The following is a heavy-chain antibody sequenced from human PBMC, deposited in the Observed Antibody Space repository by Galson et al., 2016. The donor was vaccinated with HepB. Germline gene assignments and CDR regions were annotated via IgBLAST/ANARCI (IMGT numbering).Heavy chain of an antibody. CDR2: IYYSVNT. Sequence: SETLSLTCTVSGGSITTTSYYWDWIRQPPGKGLEWIGNIYYSVNTYSNPSFKSRVTISLDTSKNQISLKMSSVTAADTAVHYCARRGVITVAVDYWGQGTLVAVSS. J-gene: IGHJ4*02. CDR3: ARRGVITVAVDY. D-gene: IGHD3-10*01. CDR1: GGSITTTSYY. V-gene: IGHV4-39*01.